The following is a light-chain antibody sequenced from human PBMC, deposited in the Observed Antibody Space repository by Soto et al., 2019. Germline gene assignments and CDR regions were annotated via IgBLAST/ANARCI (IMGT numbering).Light chain of an antibody. Sequence: EIVLTQSPGTLSLSPGERATLSCRASQSVSSSYLAWYRQKPGQAPRLLIYGASTRAPGIPDRFSGSGSGTDFTLTISRLEPEDFAVYYCQQYDSSLYTFGLGTKLEI. V-gene: IGKV3-20*01. J-gene: IGKJ2*01. CDR3: QQYDSSLYT. CDR1: QSVSSSY. CDR2: GAS.